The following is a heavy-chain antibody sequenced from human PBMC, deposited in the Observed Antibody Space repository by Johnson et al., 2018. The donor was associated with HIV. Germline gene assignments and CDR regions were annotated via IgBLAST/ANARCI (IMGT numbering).Heavy chain of an antibody. D-gene: IGHD6-19*01. Sequence: VQVVESGGGVVQPGRSLRLSCAASGFTFSSYTMHWVRQAPGRGLEWVAVISYDGSNKYYADSVKGRFTISRDNAKNSLYLQMNSLRAGDTAVYYCARSGGAVAGVDAFDIWGQGTMVTVSS. CDR2: ISYDGSNK. J-gene: IGHJ3*02. CDR1: GFTFSSYT. CDR3: ARSGGAVAGVDAFDI. V-gene: IGHV3-30-3*01.